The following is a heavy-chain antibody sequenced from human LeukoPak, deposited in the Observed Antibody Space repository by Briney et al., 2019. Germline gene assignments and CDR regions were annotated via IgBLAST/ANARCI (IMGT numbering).Heavy chain of an antibody. D-gene: IGHD3-10*01. V-gene: IGHV3-30*18. Sequence: PGGSLRLSCAASGFTFNSYGMHWVRQAPGKGLEWVAVISYDGSNKYYADSVKGRFTISRDNSKNTLYLQMNSLRAEDTAVYYCAKDGMVRGGSHFDYWGQGTLVTVSS. CDR1: GFTFNSYG. CDR3: AKDGMVRGGSHFDY. CDR2: ISYDGSNK. J-gene: IGHJ4*02.